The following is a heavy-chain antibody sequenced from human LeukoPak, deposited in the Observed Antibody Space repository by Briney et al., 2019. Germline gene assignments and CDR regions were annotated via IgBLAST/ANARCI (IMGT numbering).Heavy chain of an antibody. D-gene: IGHD3-10*01. V-gene: IGHV3-33*06. J-gene: IGHJ4*02. CDR3: AKWQYYGSGDDY. Sequence: PGGPLRLSCAASGFTFSSYGMHWVRQAPGKGLEWVAVIWYDGGNKYYADSVKGRFTISRDNSKNTLFLQMNSLRAEDTAIYYCAKWQYYGSGDDYWGQGTLVTVSS. CDR1: GFTFSSYG. CDR2: IWYDGGNK.